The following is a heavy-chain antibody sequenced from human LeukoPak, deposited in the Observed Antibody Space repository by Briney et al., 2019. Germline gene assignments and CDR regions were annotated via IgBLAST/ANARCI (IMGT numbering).Heavy chain of an antibody. D-gene: IGHD2-2*01. Sequence: PGGSLRLSCAASGFTSSSYWMSWVRQAPGKGLEWVANIKQDGSEKYYVDSVKGRFTISRDNAKNSLYLQMNSLRAEDTAVYYCARENSIVVVPAAFPYYYYYYMDVWGKGTTVTVSS. V-gene: IGHV3-7*01. J-gene: IGHJ6*03. CDR1: GFTSSSYW. CDR3: ARENSIVVVPAAFPYYYYYYMDV. CDR2: IKQDGSEK.